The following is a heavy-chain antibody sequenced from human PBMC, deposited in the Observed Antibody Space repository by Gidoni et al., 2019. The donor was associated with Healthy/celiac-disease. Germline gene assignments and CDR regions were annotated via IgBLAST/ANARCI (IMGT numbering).Heavy chain of an antibody. CDR1: GFTVSSNY. V-gene: IGHV3-53*01. D-gene: IGHD6-13*01. CDR2: IYSGGST. J-gene: IGHJ5*02. CDR3: ARALRYSSSWYWFDP. Sequence: EVQLVESGGGLIQPGGSLRLSCAASGFTVSSNYMSWVRQAPGKGLEWVSVIYSGGSTYYADSVKGRFTISRDNSKNTLYLQMNSLRAEDTAVYYCARALRYSSSWYWFDPWGQGTLVTVSS.